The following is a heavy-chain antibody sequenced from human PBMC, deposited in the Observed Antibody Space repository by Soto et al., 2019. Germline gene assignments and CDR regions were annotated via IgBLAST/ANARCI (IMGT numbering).Heavy chain of an antibody. Sequence: ASVKVSCKASGGTFSSYAISWVRQAPGQGLEWMGGIIPIFGTANYAQKFQGRVTITADKSTSTAYMELSSLRSEDTAVYYCASIPPIAARPLPSYYYGMDVWGQGTTVTVSS. CDR2: IIPIFGTA. CDR1: GGTFSSYA. D-gene: IGHD6-6*01. J-gene: IGHJ6*02. CDR3: ASIPPIAARPLPSYYYGMDV. V-gene: IGHV1-69*06.